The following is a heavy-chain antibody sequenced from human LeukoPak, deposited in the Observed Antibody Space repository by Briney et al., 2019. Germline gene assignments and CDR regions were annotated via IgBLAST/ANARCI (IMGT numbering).Heavy chain of an antibody. V-gene: IGHV4-34*01. J-gene: IGHJ5*02. CDR2: INHSGGT. CDR1: GESFIECY. CDR3: AYKGPVSGYAFDP. Sequence: SETLSLTCAVYGESFIECYWSWIRQPPGKGLEWIGEINHSGGTNYNPSLKSRVTISVDTSKKQFSLKLRSVTAADTAVYYCAYKGPVSGYAFDPWGQGTLVSVSS. D-gene: IGHD5-12*01.